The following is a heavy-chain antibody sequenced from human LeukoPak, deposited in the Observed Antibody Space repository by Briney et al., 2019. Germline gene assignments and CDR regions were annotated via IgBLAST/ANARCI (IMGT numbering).Heavy chain of an antibody. D-gene: IGHD6-13*01. CDR3: ARDPPGIAASGTYY. CDR2: IYSRGGT. J-gene: IGHJ4*02. Sequence: GGSLRLSCAASGFTFSNYAMIWVRQAPGKGLEWVSLIYSRGGTSYADSVKGRFTISRDSSKNTLFLQMNSLRVEDTAVYYCARDPPGIAASGTYYWGQGTLVTVSS. CDR1: GFTFSNYA. V-gene: IGHV3-53*01.